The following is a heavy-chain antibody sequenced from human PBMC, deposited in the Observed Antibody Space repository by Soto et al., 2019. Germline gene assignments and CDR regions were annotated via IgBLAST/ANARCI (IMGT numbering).Heavy chain of an antibody. D-gene: IGHD2-21*02. CDR1: GYTFTSYG. CDR2: ISPYNDNT. CDR3: ARSIVVVTALDY. J-gene: IGHJ4*02. V-gene: IGHV1-18*01. Sequence: ASVKVSCKTSGYTFTSYGISWVRQAPGQGLEWMGWISPYNDNTNYAQKLQGRVTMTTDTSTTTAYMELRSLRSEDTAVYYCARSIVVVTALDYWGQGTLVTVS.